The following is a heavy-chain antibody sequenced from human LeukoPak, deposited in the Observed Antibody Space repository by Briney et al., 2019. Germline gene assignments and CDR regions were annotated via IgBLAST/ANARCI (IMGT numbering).Heavy chain of an antibody. CDR2: ISSSGFTI. CDR1: GFTFSDYY. D-gene: IGHD4-17*01. V-gene: IGHV3-11*01. J-gene: IGHJ4*02. CDR3: ARVLYGDYSPFDS. Sequence: NPGGSLRLSCAASGFTFSDYYMSWIRQSPGKGLEWVSYISSSGFTIFYADSVMGRFTISKDNARNSLYLQMNSLRAEDTAVYFCARVLYGDYSPFDSWGQGTLVTVSS.